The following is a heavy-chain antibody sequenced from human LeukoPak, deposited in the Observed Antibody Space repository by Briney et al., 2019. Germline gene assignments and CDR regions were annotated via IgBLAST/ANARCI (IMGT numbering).Heavy chain of an antibody. CDR3: SAYYWDYFDY. CDR2: IRSKRYGGTI. CDR1: GFDFGDYV. J-gene: IGHJ4*02. D-gene: IGHD3-3*01. V-gene: IGHV3-49*04. Sequence: GGSLRLSCTTSGFDFGDYVMSWVRDAPGKGLEGVGFIRSKRYGGTIEYAASVKGRFTISRDDSKSIAYLQMNSLKTEDTAVYYCSAYYWDYFDYWGQGTQVTVSS.